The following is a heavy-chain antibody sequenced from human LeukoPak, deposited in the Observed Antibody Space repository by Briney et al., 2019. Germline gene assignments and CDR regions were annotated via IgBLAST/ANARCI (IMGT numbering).Heavy chain of an antibody. J-gene: IGHJ6*03. CDR1: GFTFSSYE. D-gene: IGHD6-13*01. Sequence: GGSLRLSCAASGFTFSSYEMNWVRQAPGKGLEWVSYISSSGSTIYYADSVKGRFTISRDNAKNSLYLQMNSLRAEDTAVYYCASSPGYSSSWQDYYYYYYMDVWGKGTTVTISS. CDR2: ISSSGSTI. CDR3: ASSPGYSSSWQDYYYYYYMDV. V-gene: IGHV3-48*03.